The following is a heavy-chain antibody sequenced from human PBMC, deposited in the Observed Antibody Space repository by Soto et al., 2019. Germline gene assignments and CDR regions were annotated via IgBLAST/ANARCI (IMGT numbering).Heavy chain of an antibody. J-gene: IGHJ6*02. Sequence: ASVKVSCKASGGTFSSYAISWVRQAPGQGLEWMGGIIPIFGTANYAQKFQGRVTITADESTSTAYMGLSSLRSEDTAVYYCARRQGPPYDFWSGYYPRGYYYYGMDVWGQGTTVTVSS. CDR2: IIPIFGTA. CDR3: ARRQGPPYDFWSGYYPRGYYYYGMDV. V-gene: IGHV1-69*13. CDR1: GGTFSSYA. D-gene: IGHD3-3*01.